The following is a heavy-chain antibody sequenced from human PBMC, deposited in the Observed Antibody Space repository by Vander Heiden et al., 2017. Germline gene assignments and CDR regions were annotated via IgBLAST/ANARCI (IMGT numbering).Heavy chain of an antibody. CDR1: GFTFDDYA. J-gene: IGHJ4*02. CDR3: AKEAPLGYRTNGVCEYYFDY. V-gene: IGHV3-9*01. D-gene: IGHD2-8*01. CDR2: ISWNSGSI. Sequence: EVQLVESGGGLVQPGRSLRLSCAASGFTFDDYAMHGVRQAPGKGLEWVSGISWNSGSIGYADSVKGRFTISRDNAKNSLYLQMNSLRAEDTALYYCAKEAPLGYRTNGVCEYYFDYWGQGTLVTVSS.